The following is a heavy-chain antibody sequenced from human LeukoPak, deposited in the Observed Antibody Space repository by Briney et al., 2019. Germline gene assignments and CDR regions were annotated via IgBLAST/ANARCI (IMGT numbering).Heavy chain of an antibody. CDR3: ANWYYYENGAYWC. D-gene: IGHD3-22*01. CDR2: ITDSGNT. CDR1: GFTFSNYG. Sequence: GGSLRLSCAASGFTFSNYGMSWVRQAQGKGLEWVSAITDSGNTFYADSVKGRFTISRVNSRNTLYLQMNSLRAEDTAVYYCANWYYYENGAYWCWGQGTLVTVSS. J-gene: IGHJ4*02. V-gene: IGHV3-23*01.